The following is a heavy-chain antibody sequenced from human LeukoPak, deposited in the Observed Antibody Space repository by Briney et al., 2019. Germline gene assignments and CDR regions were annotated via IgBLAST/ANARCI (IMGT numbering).Heavy chain of an antibody. J-gene: IGHJ4*02. D-gene: IGHD5-18*01. CDR3: ATLDKAMVTESFDY. CDR1: GFTFSSYG. Sequence: GRSLRLSCAASGFTFSSYGMHWVRQAPGKGLEWVAVISYDGSNKYYADSVKGRFTISRDNSKNTLYLQMNSLRAEDTAVYYCATLDKAMVTESFDYWGQGTLVTVSS. CDR2: ISYDGSNK. V-gene: IGHV3-30*03.